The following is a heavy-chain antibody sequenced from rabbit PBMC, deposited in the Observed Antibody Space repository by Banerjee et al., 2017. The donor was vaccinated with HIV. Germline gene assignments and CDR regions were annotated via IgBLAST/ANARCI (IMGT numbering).Heavy chain of an antibody. Sequence: QSLEESGGDLVKPGASLTLTCRASGFSFNSKDYICWVRQAPGKGLEWIACIDAGSGGLTYYATWAKGRFIISKTSSTTVTLQMTSLTAADTATYFCARDLAGVIGWNFNFWGPGTLVTVS. J-gene: IGHJ4*01. CDR1: GFSFNSKDY. CDR3: ARDLAGVIGWNFNF. V-gene: IGHV1S40*01. D-gene: IGHD4-1*01. CDR2: IDAGSGGLT.